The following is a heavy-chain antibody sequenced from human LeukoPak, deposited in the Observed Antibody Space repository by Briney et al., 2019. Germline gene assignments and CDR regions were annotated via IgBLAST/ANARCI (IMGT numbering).Heavy chain of an antibody. V-gene: IGHV1-69*04. CDR2: IIPILGIA. D-gene: IGHD4-17*01. CDR3: ARNDYGDPYYFDY. CDR1: GGTFSSYA. Sequence: WASVKVSCKASGGTFSSYAISWVRQAPGQGLEWMGRIIPILGIANYAQKFQGRVTITADQSTSTAYMELSSLRSEDTAVYYCARNDYGDPYYFDYWGQGTLVTVSS. J-gene: IGHJ4*02.